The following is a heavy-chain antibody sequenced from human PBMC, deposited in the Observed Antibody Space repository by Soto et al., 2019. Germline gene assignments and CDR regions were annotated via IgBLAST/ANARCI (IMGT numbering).Heavy chain of an antibody. J-gene: IGHJ4*02. CDR2: INHSGST. Sequence: PSETLSLTCAFYGGSFSGYYWSWIRQPPGKGLEWIGEINHSGSTNYNPSLKSRVTISVDTSKNQFSLKLSSVTAADTAVYYCARTRWNDYWGQGTLVTVSS. V-gene: IGHV4-34*01. CDR1: GGSFSGYY. CDR3: ARTRWNDY. D-gene: IGHD4-17*01.